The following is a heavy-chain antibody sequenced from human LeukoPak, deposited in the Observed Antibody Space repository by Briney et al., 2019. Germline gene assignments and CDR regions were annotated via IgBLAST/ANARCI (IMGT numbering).Heavy chain of an antibody. CDR3: TTEDNPPGSYSPNAFDI. CDR2: IKSKTDGGTT. J-gene: IGHJ3*02. Sequence: GGSLRLSCAASGFTFSNAWMSWVRQAPGKGLEWVGRIKSKTDGGTTDYAAPVKGRFTISRDDSKNTLYLQMNSLKTEDTAVYYCTTEDNPPGSYSPNAFDIWGQGTMVTVPS. V-gene: IGHV3-15*01. D-gene: IGHD1-26*01. CDR1: GFTFSNAW.